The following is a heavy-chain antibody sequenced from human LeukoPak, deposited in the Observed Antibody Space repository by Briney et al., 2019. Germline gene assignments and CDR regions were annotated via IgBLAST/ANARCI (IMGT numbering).Heavy chain of an antibody. Sequence: GRSLRLSCAASGFTFDDYAMHWARQAPGKGLEWVSGISWNSGSIGYADSVKGRFTISRDNAKNSLYLQMSSLRAEDTATYYCAKGRGSASCYGICYHYTMDVWGQGTTVTVSS. V-gene: IGHV3-9*01. J-gene: IGHJ6*02. CDR3: AKGRGSASCYGICYHYTMDV. CDR2: ISWNSGSI. CDR1: GFTFDDYA. D-gene: IGHD2-2*01.